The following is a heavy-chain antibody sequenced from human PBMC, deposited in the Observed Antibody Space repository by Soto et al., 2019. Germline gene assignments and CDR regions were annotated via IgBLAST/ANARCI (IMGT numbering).Heavy chain of an antibody. J-gene: IGHJ6*02. V-gene: IGHV1-18*01. Sequence: QVQLVQSGAEVKKPGASVKVSCKASGYTFTSYGISWVRQAPGQGLEWMGWISAYNVNTNYAQKLQGRVSRTTDTATSTAYMELGSLRSDDTAVYYCARRQWLVGGYYYGMDVWGQGTTVTVSS. CDR2: ISAYNVNT. CDR1: GYTFTSYG. CDR3: ARRQWLVGGYYYGMDV. D-gene: IGHD6-19*01.